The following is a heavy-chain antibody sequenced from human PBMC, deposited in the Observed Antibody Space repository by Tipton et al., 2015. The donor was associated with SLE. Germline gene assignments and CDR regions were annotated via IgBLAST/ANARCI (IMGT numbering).Heavy chain of an antibody. CDR3: ARVVNWDWYFDL. V-gene: IGHV4-39*07. D-gene: IGHD1-1*01. CDR1: GGSISSSSYY. Sequence: TLSLTCTVSGGSISSSSYYWGWIRQPPGKGLEWIGSIYYSGSTYYNPSLKSRVTISVDTSKNQFSLKLSSVTAADTAVYYCARVVNWDWYFDLWGRSTLVTVSS. J-gene: IGHJ2*01. CDR2: IYYSGST.